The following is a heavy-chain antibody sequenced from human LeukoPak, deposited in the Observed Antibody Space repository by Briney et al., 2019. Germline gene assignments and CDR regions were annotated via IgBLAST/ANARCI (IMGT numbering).Heavy chain of an antibody. Sequence: PGGSLRLSCAASAFAISDYYMSWIRQAPGKGLEWVSYISSSSDNIYYADSVKGRFTISRDNAKNSLYLQMNSLRAEDTAVYYCASVRDYVLWGQGTLVTVSS. D-gene: IGHD3-10*02. CDR3: ASVRDYVL. J-gene: IGHJ4*02. CDR2: ISSSSDNI. V-gene: IGHV3-11*01. CDR1: AFAISDYY.